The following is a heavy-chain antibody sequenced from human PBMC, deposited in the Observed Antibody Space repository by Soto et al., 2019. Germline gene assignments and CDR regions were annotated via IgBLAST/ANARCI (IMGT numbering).Heavy chain of an antibody. CDR2: ISYDGSNK. D-gene: IGHD3-16*01. J-gene: IGHJ4*02. CDR3: ARGRDYLGGDFDY. Sequence: QVQLVESGGGVVQPGRSLRLSCTASGFTFSNYGMHWVRQAPGKGLKWVAVISYDGSNKYYADSVKVRFTISRDNSKNTLYLQMNSLRAEDTAVYYCARGRDYLGGDFDYWGQGTLVTVSS. CDR1: GFTFSNYG. V-gene: IGHV3-30-3*01.